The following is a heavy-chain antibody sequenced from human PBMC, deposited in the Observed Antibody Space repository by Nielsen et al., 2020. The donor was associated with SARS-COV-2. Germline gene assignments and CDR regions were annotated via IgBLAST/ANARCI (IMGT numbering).Heavy chain of an antibody. CDR1: GYTFTSYG. Sequence: SVKVSCKASGYTFTSYGISWVRQAPGQGLEWLGGIIPIFGTANYAQKFQERVTITRDMSTSPAYTELSSLRSEDTAVYYAAAGGGVSNYDFWGLRAFDIWGQGTMVTVSS. CDR3: AAGGGVSNYDFWGLRAFDI. V-gene: IGHV1-69*05. CDR2: IIPIFGTA. J-gene: IGHJ3*02. D-gene: IGHD3-3*01.